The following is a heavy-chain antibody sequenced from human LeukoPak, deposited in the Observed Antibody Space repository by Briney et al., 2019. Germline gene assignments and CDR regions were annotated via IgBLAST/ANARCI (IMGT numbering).Heavy chain of an antibody. CDR2: IYYSGST. CDR3: ARDWANYYDSSGANSGAFDI. D-gene: IGHD3-22*01. J-gene: IGHJ3*02. V-gene: IGHV4-39*07. Sequence: SETLSLTCTVSGGSISSSSYYWGWIRQPPGKGLEWIGSIYYSGSTYYNPSLKGRVTISVDTSKNQFSLKLSSVTAADTAVYYCARDWANYYDSSGANSGAFDIWGQGTMVTVSS. CDR1: GGSISSSSYY.